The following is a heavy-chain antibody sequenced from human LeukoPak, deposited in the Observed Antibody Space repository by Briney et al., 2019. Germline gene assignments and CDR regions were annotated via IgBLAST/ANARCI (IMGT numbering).Heavy chain of an antibody. CDR1: GGSVSRGRYY. Sequence: SETLSLTCTVSGGSVSRGRYYWNWIRQPPGKGLEWIGYIYYSGSTHYNPSLDSRVTISLDTSKNQFSLKLSSVTAADTAVFYCARGYSSIRGWFDPWGQGTPVTVSS. J-gene: IGHJ5*02. D-gene: IGHD6-13*01. CDR3: ARGYSSIRGWFDP. V-gene: IGHV4-61*01. CDR2: IYYSGST.